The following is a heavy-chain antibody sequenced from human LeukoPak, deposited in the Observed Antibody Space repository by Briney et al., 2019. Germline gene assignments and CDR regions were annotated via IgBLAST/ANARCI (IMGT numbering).Heavy chain of an antibody. CDR3: AMMPTYYDILTGYPY. CDR1: GGSISNGGYY. D-gene: IGHD3-9*01. V-gene: IGHV4-31*03. Sequence: SQTLSLTCTVSGGSISNGGYYWSWIRQHPGKGLEWIGYIYYSGSTYYNPSLKSRVTISVDTSKNQFSLKLSSVTAADTAVYYCAMMPTYYDILTGYPYWGQGTLVTVSS. CDR2: IYYSGST. J-gene: IGHJ4*02.